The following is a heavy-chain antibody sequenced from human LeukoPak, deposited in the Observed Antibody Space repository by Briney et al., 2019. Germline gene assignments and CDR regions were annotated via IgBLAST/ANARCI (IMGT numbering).Heavy chain of an antibody. V-gene: IGHV5-51*01. J-gene: IGHJ4*02. D-gene: IGHD6-6*01. Sequence: GESLKISCNGSGYXFTTYWIGWVRQMPGKGLEWMGIIYPGDSDTRYSPSFQGQVTISADKSINTAYLQWSSLKASDTATYYCARLGSSVPYNLDYWGRGTLVTVSS. CDR2: IYPGDSDT. CDR3: ARLGSSVPYNLDY. CDR1: GYXFTTYW.